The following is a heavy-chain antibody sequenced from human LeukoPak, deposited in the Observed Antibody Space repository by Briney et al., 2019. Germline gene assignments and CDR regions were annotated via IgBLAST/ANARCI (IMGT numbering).Heavy chain of an antibody. CDR3: AKNGVNYWYFDL. CDR1: GFTFSRYA. V-gene: IGHV3-23*01. J-gene: IGHJ2*01. CDR2: ISGSGGGT. D-gene: IGHD2-8*01. Sequence: PGGSLRLSCAASGFTFSRYAMSWVRQAPGKGLEWVSGISGSGGGTYNADSVKGRFTISRDNSKNTLYLQMNSLRAEDTAVYYCAKNGVNYWYFDLWGRGTLVTVSS.